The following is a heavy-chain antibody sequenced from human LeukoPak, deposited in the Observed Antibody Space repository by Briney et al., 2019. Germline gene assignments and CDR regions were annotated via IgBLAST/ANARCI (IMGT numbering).Heavy chain of an antibody. CDR3: ARAHYDFWSGPSGAFDI. Sequence: GGSLRLSCAASGFTFGSYSMNWVRQAPGKGLEWVSYISSSSSTIYYADSVKGRFTISRDNAKNSLYLQMNSLRAEDTAVYYCARAHYDFWSGPSGAFDIWGQGTMVTVSS. V-gene: IGHV3-48*01. J-gene: IGHJ3*02. CDR1: GFTFGSYS. CDR2: ISSSSSTI. D-gene: IGHD3-3*01.